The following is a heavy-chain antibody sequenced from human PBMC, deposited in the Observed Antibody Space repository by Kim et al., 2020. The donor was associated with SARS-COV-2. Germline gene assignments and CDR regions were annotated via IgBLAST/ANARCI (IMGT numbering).Heavy chain of an antibody. J-gene: IGHJ3*01. Sequence: SETLSLTCTVSGGSIINYHWSWIRQPPGEGLEWIGYIYYSGNTNYNPSLKSRVTISVDTSKNQFSLKLSSVTAADTAVYYCARFQYYYANSGRPSHDSF. V-gene: IGHV4-59*13. CDR2: IYYSGNT. D-gene: IGHD3-22*01. CDR3: ARFQYYYANSGRPSHDSF. CDR1: GGSIINYH.